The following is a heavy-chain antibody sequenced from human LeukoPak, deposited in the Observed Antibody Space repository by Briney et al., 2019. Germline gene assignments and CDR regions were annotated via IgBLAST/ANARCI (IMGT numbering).Heavy chain of an antibody. D-gene: IGHD6-13*01. V-gene: IGHV3-48*03. J-gene: IGHJ5*02. CDR1: GFTFSSYE. Sequence: GGSLRLSCAASGFTFSSYEMNWVRQAPGKGLEWVSYITSSGSTIYYADSVKGRFTISRDNAKNSLYLQMNSLRAEDTAVYYCATDSSSWFIGSPWGQGTLVTVSS. CDR3: ATDSSSWFIGSP. CDR2: ITSSGSTI.